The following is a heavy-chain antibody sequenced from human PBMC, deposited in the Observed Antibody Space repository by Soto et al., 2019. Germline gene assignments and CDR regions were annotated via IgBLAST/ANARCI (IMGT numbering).Heavy chain of an antibody. Sequence: PSETLSLTCTASGDSISSYYWSWIRQPPGKGLEWIGYIYYSGSTNYNHSLKSRVTISVDTSKNQFSLKLSSVTAADTAVYYCAGGGAYYYYGMDVWGQGTTVTVSS. V-gene: IGHV4-59*01. CDR3: AGGGAYYYYGMDV. CDR2: IYYSGST. CDR1: GDSISSYY. D-gene: IGHD3-16*01. J-gene: IGHJ6*02.